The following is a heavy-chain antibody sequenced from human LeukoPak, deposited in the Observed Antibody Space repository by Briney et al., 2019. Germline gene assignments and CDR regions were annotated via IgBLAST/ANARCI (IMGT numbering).Heavy chain of an antibody. V-gene: IGHV1-2*02. CDR3: ARGNYNSGSPDAFDI. CDR2: INPNSTGT. Sequence: ASVTVSCKASGYSFTDYYMHWVRQAPGQGLEWMGWINPNSTGTNYAQKFQGRVTMTRDTSIGTAYMELSRLRSDDTAVYYCARGNYNSGSPDAFDIWGQGTMVIVSS. CDR1: GYSFTDYY. J-gene: IGHJ3*02. D-gene: IGHD3-10*01.